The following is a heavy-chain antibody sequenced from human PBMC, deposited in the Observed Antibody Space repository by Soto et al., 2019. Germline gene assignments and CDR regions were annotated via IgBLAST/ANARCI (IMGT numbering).Heavy chain of an antibody. CDR3: ARPRGGGGVTTLRSGYYYGMDV. J-gene: IGHJ6*02. D-gene: IGHD4-17*01. CDR1: GGTFSSYA. V-gene: IGHV1-69*01. Sequence: QVQLVQSGAEVKKPGSSVKVSCKASGGTFSSYAISWVRQAPGQGLEWMGGIIPIFGKANYAQKFQGRVTITAGESTSTAYMELSSLSSEDRAVYYCARPRGGGGVTTLRSGYYYGMDVWGQGTTVTVSS. CDR2: IIPIFGKA.